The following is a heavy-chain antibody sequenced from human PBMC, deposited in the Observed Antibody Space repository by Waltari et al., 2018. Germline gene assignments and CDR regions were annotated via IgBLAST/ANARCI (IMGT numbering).Heavy chain of an antibody. Sequence: EVQLVESGGVVVQPGGSLRLSCAASGFTFDDYTMHWVRQAPGKGLEWVSLISWDGGSTYYADSVKGRFTISRDNSKNSLYLQMNRLRTEDTALDYCAKASMGFFCGGDCYLDYWGQGTLVTVSS. J-gene: IGHJ4*02. CDR3: AKASMGFFCGGDCYLDY. D-gene: IGHD2-21*01. CDR2: ISWDGGST. V-gene: IGHV3-43*01. CDR1: GFTFDDYT.